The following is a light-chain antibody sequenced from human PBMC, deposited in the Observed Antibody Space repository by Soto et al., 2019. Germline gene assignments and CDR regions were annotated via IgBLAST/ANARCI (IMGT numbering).Light chain of an antibody. Sequence: EIVLTQSPGTLSLSPGERATLSCRAGQSVSSNYLAWYQQKPGQAPRLLVYGASIRATGIPDRFSGSGSGTDLTLTISRVEPEDFAVYYCQHYGSSPFTFGPGTRVDIK. V-gene: IGKV3-20*01. CDR3: QHYGSSPFT. CDR1: QSVSSNY. J-gene: IGKJ3*01. CDR2: GAS.